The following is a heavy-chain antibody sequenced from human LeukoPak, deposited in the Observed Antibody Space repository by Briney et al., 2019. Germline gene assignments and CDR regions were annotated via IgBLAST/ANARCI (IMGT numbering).Heavy chain of an antibody. D-gene: IGHD3-10*01. J-gene: IGHJ4*02. Sequence: GGSLRLSCSASGFTFSGYAVHWVRQAPGKGLEYVSAINSNGGSTYYADSVKGRFTISRDNSKNTLYLQMSSLRAEDTAVYYCVKRSGSYYDYWGQGTLVTVSS. V-gene: IGHV3-64D*09. CDR2: INSNGGST. CDR1: GFTFSGYA. CDR3: VKRSGSYYDY.